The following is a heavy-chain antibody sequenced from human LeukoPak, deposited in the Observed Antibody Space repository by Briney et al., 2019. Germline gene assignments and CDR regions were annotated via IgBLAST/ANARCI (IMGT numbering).Heavy chain of an antibody. D-gene: IGHD5-12*01. CDR3: VRRGPNNSGLDY. Sequence: PGGSLRLSCAASGFTFSSYTLKWVRQAPGKGLEWVASITSTSTYIYYADSVQGRFAVSRDSAKNSLYLQMNSLRAEDTAVFYCVRRGPNNSGLDYWGQGTLVTVSS. CDR2: ITSTSTYI. J-gene: IGHJ4*02. CDR1: GFTFSSYT. V-gene: IGHV3-21*01.